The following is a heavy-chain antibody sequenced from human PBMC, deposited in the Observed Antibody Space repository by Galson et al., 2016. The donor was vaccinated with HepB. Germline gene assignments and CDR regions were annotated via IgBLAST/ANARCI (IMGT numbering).Heavy chain of an antibody. CDR2: SGSGGTT. CDR1: GFTFSNYA. CDR3: AKSVLEYDILTGYYRRGADY. D-gene: IGHD3-9*01. V-gene: IGHV3-23*01. Sequence: SLRLSCAASGFTFSNYAMSWVRQAPGKGLEWVSSSGSGGTTYYADSVKGRFTISRDNYKNTLFLQMHSLRADDTAVYYCAKSVLEYDILTGYYRRGADYWGQGTLVTASS. J-gene: IGHJ4*02.